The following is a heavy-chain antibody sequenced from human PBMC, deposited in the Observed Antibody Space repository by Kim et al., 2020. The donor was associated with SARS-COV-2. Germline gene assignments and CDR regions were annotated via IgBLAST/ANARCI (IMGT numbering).Heavy chain of an antibody. CDR3: ARDSGSYPEGHAFDI. J-gene: IGHJ3*02. CDR1: GFTFSDHY. V-gene: IGHV3-72*01. D-gene: IGHD1-26*01. Sequence: GGSLRLSCAASGFTFSDHYMDWVRQAPGKGLEWVGRTRNKANSYTTEYAASVKGRFTISRDDSKNSLYLQMNSLKTEDTAVYYCARDSGSYPEGHAFDIWGQGTMVTVSS. CDR2: TRNKANSYTT.